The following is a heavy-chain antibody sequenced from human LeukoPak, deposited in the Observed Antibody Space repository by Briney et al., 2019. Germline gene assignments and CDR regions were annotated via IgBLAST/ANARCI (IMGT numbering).Heavy chain of an antibody. D-gene: IGHD3-10*01. Sequence: PAETLSLTCSVSNGSISSYFWSWIRQPAGKGLEWIGRIYASGNTNYNPSLKSRVTMSVDTSKNQFSLNLTSVTAADTAMYYCARELAGSGSYRPFDYWGQGTRVTVSS. CDR3: ARELAGSGSYRPFDY. J-gene: IGHJ4*02. CDR1: NGSISSYF. V-gene: IGHV4-4*07. CDR2: IYASGNT.